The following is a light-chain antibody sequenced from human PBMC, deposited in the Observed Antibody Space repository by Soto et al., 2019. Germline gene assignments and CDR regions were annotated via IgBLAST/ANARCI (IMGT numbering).Light chain of an antibody. CDR1: QSVSSY. Sequence: EIVLTQSPATLSLSPGERATLSCRASQSVSSYLAWYQQKPGQAPRLLIYGASTRATGIPARFSGSGSGTEFTLTISSLQSEDFAVYYCQQYNNWPLTFGPGTKVDIK. CDR2: GAS. CDR3: QQYNNWPLT. V-gene: IGKV3-15*01. J-gene: IGKJ3*01.